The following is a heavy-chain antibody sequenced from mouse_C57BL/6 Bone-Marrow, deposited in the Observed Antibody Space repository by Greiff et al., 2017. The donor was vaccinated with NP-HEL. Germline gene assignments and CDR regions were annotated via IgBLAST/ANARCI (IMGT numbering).Heavy chain of an antibody. CDR3: DYYGSRFAY. CDR1: GYAFSSSW. Sequence: VKLMESGPELVKPGASVKISCKASGYAFSSSWMNWVKQRPGTGLEWIGRIYPGDGDTNYNGKFMGKATLTADKSSSTADMQLSSLTSEDAAVYFCDYYGSRFAYWCQGTLVTGSA. V-gene: IGHV1-82*01. CDR2: IYPGDGDT. J-gene: IGHJ3*01. D-gene: IGHD1-1*01.